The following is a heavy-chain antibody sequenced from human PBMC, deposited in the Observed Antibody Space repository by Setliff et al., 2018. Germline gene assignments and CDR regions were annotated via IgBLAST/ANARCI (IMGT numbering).Heavy chain of an antibody. CDR3: ARLVRYCTRTSCQRTSGAEL. Sequence: GASVKVSCKASGYTFTNYGINWVRQAPGQGLEWMGWINNYNMNTNYPQKFLGRVTMTTDTSTSTAYMELRSLRPDDTAVYYCARLVRYCTRTSCQRTSGAELWGQGTLVTVSS. J-gene: IGHJ4*02. CDR2: INNYNMNT. D-gene: IGHD2-2*01. V-gene: IGHV1-18*01. CDR1: GYTFTNYG.